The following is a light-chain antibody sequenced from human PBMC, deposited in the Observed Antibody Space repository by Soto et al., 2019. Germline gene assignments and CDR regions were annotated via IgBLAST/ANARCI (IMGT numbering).Light chain of an antibody. V-gene: IGKV3-20*01. CDR2: GAS. Sequence: ENVLTQFPGTLSLSPGDTATLSCRASQTIFNSYLAWYQQKPGQAPRLLIYGASSRATGIPDRFSGGGSGTDFTLTITRLEPEDFAVYYCQQYGSSYTFGQGTKLEMK. CDR3: QQYGSSYT. J-gene: IGKJ2*01. CDR1: QTIFNSY.